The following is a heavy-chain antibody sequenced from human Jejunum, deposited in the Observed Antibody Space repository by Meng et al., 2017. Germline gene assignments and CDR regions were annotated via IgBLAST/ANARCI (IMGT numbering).Heavy chain of an antibody. CDR3: ARDKDRTTGYPWFDY. V-gene: IGHV4-61*01. J-gene: IGHJ4*02. Sequence: SETLSLTCTVSGDSVSSDTYYWNWIRQPPGKGLEWVGYVYYTGSINYNPSLRSRLTISVDTSKIQFSLNLDSVTAADTAVYYCARDKDRTTGYPWFDYWGPGTLVTVSS. D-gene: IGHD3-9*01. CDR1: GDSVSSDTYY. CDR2: VYYTGSI.